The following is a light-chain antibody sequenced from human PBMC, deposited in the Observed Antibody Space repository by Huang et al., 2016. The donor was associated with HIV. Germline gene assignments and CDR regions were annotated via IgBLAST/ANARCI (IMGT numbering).Light chain of an antibody. J-gene: IGKJ2*01. CDR3: QQYSSIPPT. Sequence: IQMTQSPSSLSVSVGDRVSISCRASQGISYSLAWYQQKPGKAPRLLVYAASRLESGVPSRFSGSGSGTDYTLTISSLQPEDVAIYCCQQYSSIPPTFGQGTKLEIK. V-gene: IGKV1-NL1*01. CDR2: AAS. CDR1: QGISYS.